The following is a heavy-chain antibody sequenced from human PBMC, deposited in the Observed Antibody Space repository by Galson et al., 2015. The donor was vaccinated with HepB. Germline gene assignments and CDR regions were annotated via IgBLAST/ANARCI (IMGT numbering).Heavy chain of an antibody. Sequence: TLSLTCTVSGGSISSGGYYWSWIRQHPGKGLEWIGYIYYSGSTYYNPSLKSRVTISLDTSKNPFSLKLSSVTAADTAVYYCARLVVVPAAMGYYYYMDVWGKGTTVTVSS. CDR3: ARLVVVPAAMGYYYYMDV. CDR2: IYYSGST. D-gene: IGHD2-2*01. J-gene: IGHJ6*03. V-gene: IGHV4-31*03. CDR1: GGSISSGGYY.